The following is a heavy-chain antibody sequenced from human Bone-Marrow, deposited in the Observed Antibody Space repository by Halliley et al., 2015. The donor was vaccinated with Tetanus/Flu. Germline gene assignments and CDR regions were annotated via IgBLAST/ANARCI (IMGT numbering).Heavy chain of an antibody. V-gene: IGHV5-51*01. CDR1: DFSFARNW. D-gene: IGHD3-22*01. J-gene: IGHJ4*02. CDR3: ARRGSSGYFSL. Sequence: QLVQSGAEVKKPGDSLKISCKGSDFSFARNWIGWVRQVPGKGLEWMGNIYPHDSDTRYSPSFQGQVTISADTSISTAFLQWSSLKASDTAMYYCARRGSSGYFSLWGQGTLVTVSS. CDR2: IYPHDSDT.